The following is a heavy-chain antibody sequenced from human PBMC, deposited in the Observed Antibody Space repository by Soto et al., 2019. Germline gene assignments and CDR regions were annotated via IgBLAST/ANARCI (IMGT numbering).Heavy chain of an antibody. J-gene: IGHJ6*02. D-gene: IGHD3-3*01. V-gene: IGHV3-30-3*01. CDR2: ISYDGSNK. CDR1: GFTFSSYA. Sequence: QVQLVESGGGVVQPGRSLRLSCAASGFTFSSYAMHWVRQAPGKGLEWVAVISYDGSNKYYADSVKGRFTISRDNSKNTLYLQMNSLRAEDTAVYYCARDLDAYYYGMDVWGQGTTVTVSS. CDR3: ARDLDAYYYGMDV.